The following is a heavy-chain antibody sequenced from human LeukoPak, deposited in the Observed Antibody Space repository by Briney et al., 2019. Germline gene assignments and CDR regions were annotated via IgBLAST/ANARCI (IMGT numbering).Heavy chain of an antibody. Sequence: PGGXLXLSXXXXXXXXXSXAMSWVRQAPGKGLEWVSAISGSGGSTYYADSVKGRFTISRDNSKNTLYLQMNSLRAEDTAVYYCAKGVGYSNYVYFDYWGQGTLVTVSS. CDR3: AKGVGYSNYVYFDY. CDR2: ISGSGGST. V-gene: IGHV3-23*01. J-gene: IGHJ4*02. D-gene: IGHD4-11*01. CDR1: XXXXXSXA.